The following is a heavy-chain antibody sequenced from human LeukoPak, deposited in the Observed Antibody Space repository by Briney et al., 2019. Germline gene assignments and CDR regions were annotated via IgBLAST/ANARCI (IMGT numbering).Heavy chain of an antibody. CDR1: GFTFSSYA. D-gene: IGHD2-2*01. CDR2: ISGSGGST. V-gene: IGHV3-23*01. CDR3: AKDTQEYQLLIYYFDY. J-gene: IGHJ4*02. Sequence: PGGSLRLSCAASGFTFSSYAMSWVRQAPGKGLEWVSAISGSGGSTYYADSVKGRFTISRDNSKNTLYLQMNSLRAEDTAVYYCAKDTQEYQLLIYYFDYWGQGTLVTVSS.